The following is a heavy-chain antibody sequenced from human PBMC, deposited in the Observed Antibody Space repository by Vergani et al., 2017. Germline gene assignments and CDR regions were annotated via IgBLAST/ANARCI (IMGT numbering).Heavy chain of an antibody. CDR2: ISYDGSNK. CDR3: ARGKSVVTAEGVLYYFDY. Sequence: VQLVESGGGLVQPGGSLRLSCAASGFTFSSYAMHWVRQAPGKGLEWVAVISYDGSNKYYADSVKGRFTISRDNSKNTLYLQMNSLRAEDTAVYYCARGKSVVTAEGVLYYFDYWGQGTLVTVSS. CDR1: GFTFSSYA. V-gene: IGHV3-30*01. D-gene: IGHD2-21*02. J-gene: IGHJ4*02.